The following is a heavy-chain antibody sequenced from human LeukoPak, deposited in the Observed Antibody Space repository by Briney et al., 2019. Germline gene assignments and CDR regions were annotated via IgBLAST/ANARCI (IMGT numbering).Heavy chain of an antibody. CDR3: ARVLEMATMGGAFDI. CDR1: GFTFSSYS. V-gene: IGHV3-21*01. D-gene: IGHD5-24*01. CDR2: ISSSSSYI. J-gene: IGHJ3*02. Sequence: PGGSLRLSCAASGFTFSSYSMNWVRQVPGKGLEWVSSISSSSSYIYYADSVKGRFTISRDNTKNSLYLQMNSLRAEDTAVYYCARVLEMATMGGAFDIWGQGTMVTVSS.